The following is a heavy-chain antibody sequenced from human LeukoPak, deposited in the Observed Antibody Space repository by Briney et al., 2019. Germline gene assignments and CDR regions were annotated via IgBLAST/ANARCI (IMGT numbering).Heavy chain of an antibody. J-gene: IGHJ4*02. Sequence: APVKVSCKASGYTFTSYAMNWVRQAPGQGLEWMGWINTNTGNPTYAQGFTGRFVFSLDTSVSTAYLQISSLKSEDTAVYYCASGYSYGYLLVWGQGTLVTVSS. CDR1: GYTFTSYA. CDR3: ASGYSYGYLLV. CDR2: INTNTGNP. D-gene: IGHD5-18*01. V-gene: IGHV7-4-1*02.